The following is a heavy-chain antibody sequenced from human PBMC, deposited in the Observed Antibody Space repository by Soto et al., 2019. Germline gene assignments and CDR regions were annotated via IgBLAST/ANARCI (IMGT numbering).Heavy chain of an antibody. J-gene: IGHJ5*02. V-gene: IGHV1-69*06. D-gene: IGHD5-18*01. Sequence: QVQLVQSGAEVKKPGSSVKVSCKASGGTFSSDAISWVRQAPGQGLVWVGGVIPMYGTTNYPQKFKGRVTITADTSTTTSYMELSGLTSEDTAVYYCARSRKSTWIQVPVPADRFDPWGQGTVVTVSS. CDR3: ARSRKSTWIQVPVPADRFDP. CDR1: GGTFSSDA. CDR2: VIPMYGTT.